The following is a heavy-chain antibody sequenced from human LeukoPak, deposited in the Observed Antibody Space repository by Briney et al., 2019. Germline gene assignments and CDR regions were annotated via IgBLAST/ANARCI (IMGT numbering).Heavy chain of an antibody. CDR1: GYTFTRYY. D-gene: IGHD2-15*01. V-gene: IGHV1-46*01. J-gene: IGHJ4*02. CDR3: ARGGGYGVDY. Sequence: GASVKVSCKASGYTFTRYYMHWVRQAPGQGLEWMGVINPSGGTTSYSQKFHGRVTMTRDTSTSTVYMELSSLRSEDTAVYYCARGGGYGVDYWGQGTLVTVSS. CDR2: INPSGGTT.